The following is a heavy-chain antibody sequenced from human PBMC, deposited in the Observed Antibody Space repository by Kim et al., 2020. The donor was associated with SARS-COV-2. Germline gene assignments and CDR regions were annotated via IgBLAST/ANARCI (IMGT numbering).Heavy chain of an antibody. V-gene: IGHV4-34*01. J-gene: IGHJ4*02. D-gene: IGHD6-13*01. CDR1: GGSFSGYY. CDR2: INHSGST. Sequence: SETLSLTCAVYGGSFSGYYWSWIRQPPGKGLEWIGEINHSGSTNYNPSLKSRVTISVDTSKNQFSLKLSSVTAADTAVYYCARGRGAAAGRFYYFDYWGQGTLVTVSS. CDR3: ARGRGAAAGRFYYFDY.